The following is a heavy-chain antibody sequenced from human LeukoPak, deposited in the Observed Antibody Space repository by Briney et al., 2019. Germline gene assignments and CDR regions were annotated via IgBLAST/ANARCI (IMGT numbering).Heavy chain of an antibody. Sequence: PGGSLRLSCAASGFTFSSYAMTWVRQAPGKGLEWVSTISGSGGSTYYADSVRGRFTISRDNSKNTLYLQMNSLRAEDTAVYYCTKDRLTGYSFGYSYFDYWGQGTPVTVSS. CDR1: GFTFSSYA. CDR2: ISGSGGST. V-gene: IGHV3-23*01. CDR3: TKDRLTGYSFGYSYFDY. D-gene: IGHD5-18*01. J-gene: IGHJ4*02.